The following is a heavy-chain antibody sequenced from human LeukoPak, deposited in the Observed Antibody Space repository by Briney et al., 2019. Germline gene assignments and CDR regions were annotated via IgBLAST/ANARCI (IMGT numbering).Heavy chain of an antibody. CDR2: GNT. J-gene: IGHJ5*02. Sequence: GNTNYAQKLQGRVTMTTDTSTSTAYMELRSLRSEDTAVYYCARSYRTGRGSGSYYTRNWFDPWGQGTLVTVSS. D-gene: IGHD3-10*01. V-gene: IGHV1-18*01. CDR3: ARSYRTGRGSGSYYTRNWFDP.